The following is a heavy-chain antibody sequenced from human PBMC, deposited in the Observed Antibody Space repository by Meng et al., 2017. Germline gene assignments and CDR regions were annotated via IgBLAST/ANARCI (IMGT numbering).Heavy chain of an antibody. CDR1: GFTVSSNY. CDR2: IYSGGST. J-gene: IGHJ4*02. CDR3: VLDTAIGGTDY. D-gene: IGHD5-18*01. V-gene: IGHV3-53*01. Sequence: GESLKISCAASGFTVSSNYMSWVRQAPGKGLEWVLVIYSGGSTYYADSVKGRFTISRDNSKNTLYLQMNSLRAEDTAVYYCVLDTAIGGTDYWGQGTLVTVSS.